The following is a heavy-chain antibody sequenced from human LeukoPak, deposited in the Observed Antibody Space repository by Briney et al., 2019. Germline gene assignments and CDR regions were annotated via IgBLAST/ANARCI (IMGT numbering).Heavy chain of an antibody. CDR3: AKDGSYYYDSSGYYQFDY. J-gene: IGHJ4*02. Sequence: GGSLRLSCAASGFRFSTYAINWVSQAPGNGLEWVSSISRTGVYLNYADSVKGRFTISRDNAKNTLYLQMNSLTAEDTAVYYCAKDGSYYYDSSGYYQFDYWGQGTLVTVSS. V-gene: IGHV3-21*01. CDR1: GFRFSTYA. D-gene: IGHD3-22*01. CDR2: ISRTGVYL.